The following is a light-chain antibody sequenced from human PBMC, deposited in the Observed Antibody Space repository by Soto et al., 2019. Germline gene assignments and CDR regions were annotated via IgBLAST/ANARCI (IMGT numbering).Light chain of an antibody. CDR1: QSVSSSY. J-gene: IGKJ1*01. V-gene: IGKV3-20*01. Sequence: EIVLTQSPGTLSLSPGERATLSCRASQSVSSSYLAWYQQKPGQAPRRLSYGASRRATGIPDRFSGSGSGTDFTLTISMLEPEDFAVYYCQQYGSSPPETFGQGTKVAIK. CDR3: QQYGSSPPET. CDR2: GAS.